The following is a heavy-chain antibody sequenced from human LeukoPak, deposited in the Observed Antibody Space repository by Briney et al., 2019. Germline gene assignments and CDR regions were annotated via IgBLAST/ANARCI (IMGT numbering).Heavy chain of an antibody. V-gene: IGHV5-51*01. J-gene: IGHJ4*02. CDR1: GYSFTNYW. Sequence: GESLQISCKGSGYSFTNYWIGWVRRMPGKGLEWMALIYPGDSDTRYSPSFQGQVTISADKSINTAYLQWSTLKASDTAMYYCARHSDGALGYWGQGTLVTVSS. D-gene: IGHD4-17*01. CDR3: ARHSDGALGY. CDR2: IYPGDSDT.